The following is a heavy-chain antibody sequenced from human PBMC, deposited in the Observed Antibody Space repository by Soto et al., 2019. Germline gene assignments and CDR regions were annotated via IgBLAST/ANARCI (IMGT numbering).Heavy chain of an antibody. D-gene: IGHD4-17*01. CDR1: GGSISSYY. CDR2: IYYSGST. Sequence: SETLSLTCTVSGGSISSYYWSWIRQPPGKGLEWIGYIYYSGSTNYNPSLKSRVTISVDTSKNQFSLKLSSVTAADTAVYYCARDSLGDRHWFDPWGQGTLVTVSS. J-gene: IGHJ5*02. CDR3: ARDSLGDRHWFDP. V-gene: IGHV4-59*01.